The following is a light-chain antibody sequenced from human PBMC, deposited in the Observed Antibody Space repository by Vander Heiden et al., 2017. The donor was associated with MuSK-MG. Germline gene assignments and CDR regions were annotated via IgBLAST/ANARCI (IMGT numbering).Light chain of an antibody. CDR2: STN. V-gene: IGLV8-61*01. Sequence: HTVVTQEPSFSVSRGGTVTLACGLSSGSVSTSYYPSWYQQTPGQAPRTLIYSTNTRSSGVPDRFSGSILGNKAALTITGAQADDESDYYCVLYMGSGTVFGGGTKLTVL. CDR3: VLYMGSGTV. CDR1: SGSVSTSYY. J-gene: IGLJ2*01.